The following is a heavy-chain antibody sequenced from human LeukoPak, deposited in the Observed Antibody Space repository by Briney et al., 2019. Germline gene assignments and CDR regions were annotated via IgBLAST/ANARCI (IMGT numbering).Heavy chain of an antibody. CDR1: GGSVSSGSYY. CDR2: IYYSGST. D-gene: IGHD5-12*01. J-gene: IGHJ3*02. Sequence: SETLSLTCTVSGGSVSSGSYYCSWIRQPPGKGLEWIGYIYYSGSTNYNPSLKSRVTISVDTSKNQFSLKLSSVTAADTAVYYCAGETAGYDAFDIWGQGTMVTVSS. CDR3: AGETAGYDAFDI. V-gene: IGHV4-61*01.